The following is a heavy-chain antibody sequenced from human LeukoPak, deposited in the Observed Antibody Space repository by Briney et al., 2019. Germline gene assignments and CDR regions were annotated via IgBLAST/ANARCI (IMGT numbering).Heavy chain of an antibody. CDR3: ARATGYSSGWYSVDY. V-gene: IGHV5-51*01. D-gene: IGHD6-19*01. CDR2: IYPGDSHT. CDR1: GYIFTSYW. J-gene: IGHJ4*02. Sequence: GESLKISCKGSGYIFTSYWIGWVRQMPGKGLEWMGIIYPGDSHTRHRPSFQGQGTISADKSISTAYLQWSSLKASDTAMYYCARATGYSSGWYSVDYWGQGTLVTVSS.